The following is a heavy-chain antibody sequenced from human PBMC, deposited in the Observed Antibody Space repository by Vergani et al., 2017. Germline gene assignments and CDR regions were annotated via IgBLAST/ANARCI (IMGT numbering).Heavy chain of an antibody. D-gene: IGHD6-19*01. CDR1: GYTFTSYG. CDR3: AGEAVDYYYYYYMDV. Sequence: QVQLVQSGAEVKKPGASVKVSCKASGYTFTSYGISWVRQAPGQGLEWMGWISAYNGNTNYAQKLQGRVTITADESTSTAYMELSSLRSEDTAVYYCAGEAVDYYYYYYMDVWGKGTTVTVSS. V-gene: IGHV1-18*01. CDR2: ISAYNGNT. J-gene: IGHJ6*03.